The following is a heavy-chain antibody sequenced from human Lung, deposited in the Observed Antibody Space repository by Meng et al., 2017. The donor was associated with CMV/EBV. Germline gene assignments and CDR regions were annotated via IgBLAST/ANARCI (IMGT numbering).Heavy chain of an antibody. J-gene: IGHJ4*02. D-gene: IGHD3-3*01. CDR3: AKDKGVRYLEWFSV. Sequence: GGSXRLSCTASGLTFSSHGMHWVRQAPGKGLEWVAFIWSDGSATYYADSVRGRFTISRDNSKNTVYLQMNSLRTEDTAVYSCAKDKGVRYLEWFSVRGQKTXVTVSS. V-gene: IGHV3-30*02. CDR1: GLTFSSHG. CDR2: IWSDGSAT.